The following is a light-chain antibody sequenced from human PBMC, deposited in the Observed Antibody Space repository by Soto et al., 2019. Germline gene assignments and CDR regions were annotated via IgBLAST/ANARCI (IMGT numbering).Light chain of an antibody. J-gene: IGKJ1*01. CDR1: QVISTS. CDR3: QHYNSYSEA. CDR2: AAS. V-gene: IGKV1-9*01. Sequence: DIQLTQSPSFLSPSIGESVTIACRASQVISTSLAWYQVKPGKAPKLLIYAASTLESGVPSRFSGSGSGTEFTLTISSLQPDDFATYYCQHYNSYSEAFGQGTKVDI.